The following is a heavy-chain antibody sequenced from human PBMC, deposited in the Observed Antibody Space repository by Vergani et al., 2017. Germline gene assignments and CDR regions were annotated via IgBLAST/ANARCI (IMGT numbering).Heavy chain of an antibody. CDR1: GFTFSSYA. J-gene: IGHJ3*02. CDR2: ISYDGSNK. CDR3: ARGRRWLQKRDDAFYI. D-gene: IGHD5-24*01. V-gene: IGHV3-30-3*01. Sequence: QVQMGESGGGAVQPGRSLRLSCAASGFTFSSYAMHWVRQAPGKGLEWVAVISYDGSNKYYADSVKGRFTISRDNSKNTLYLQMNSLRAADTAVYYCARGRRWLQKRDDAFYIWGQGTMVTVSS.